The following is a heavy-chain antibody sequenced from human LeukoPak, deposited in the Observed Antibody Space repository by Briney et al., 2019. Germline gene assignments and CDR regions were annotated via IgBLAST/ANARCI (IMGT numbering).Heavy chain of an antibody. Sequence: ASVKVSCKASGYTFTSYGISWARQAPGQGLEWMGGISAYNGNTNYAQKLQGRVTMTTDTSTSTAYMELRSMRSDDTAVYYCARTVRYYDSSGYYPWGQGTLVTVSS. CDR2: ISAYNGNT. CDR1: GYTFTSYG. CDR3: ARTVRYYDSSGYYP. V-gene: IGHV1-18*01. D-gene: IGHD3-22*01. J-gene: IGHJ5*02.